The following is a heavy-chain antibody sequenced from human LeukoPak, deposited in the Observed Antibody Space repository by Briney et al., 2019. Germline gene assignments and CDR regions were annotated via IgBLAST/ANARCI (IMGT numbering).Heavy chain of an antibody. CDR1: GFTFSSYG. V-gene: IGHV3-33*01. CDR2: IWYDGSNK. Sequence: GGSLRLSCAASGFTFSSYGMHWVRQAPGKGLEWVAVIWYDGSNKYYADSVKGRFTISRDNSKNTLYLQMNSLRAEGTAVYYCASPLSSGSYYFDYWGQGTLVTVSS. CDR3: ASPLSSGSYYFDY. J-gene: IGHJ4*02. D-gene: IGHD3-22*01.